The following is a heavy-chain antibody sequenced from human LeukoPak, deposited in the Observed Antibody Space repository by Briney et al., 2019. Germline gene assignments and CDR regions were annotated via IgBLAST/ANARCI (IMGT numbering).Heavy chain of an antibody. Sequence: GGSLRLSCAASGFTFSSYEMNCVRQAPGKGLEWLSYIRSSGSPIYYADSVKGRFTISRDNGKNSPYLQMDDLRAEDTAVYYCASLYGGNLYSGLDVWGQGTTVTVSS. CDR2: IRSSGSPI. J-gene: IGHJ6*02. CDR1: GFTFSSYE. V-gene: IGHV3-48*03. D-gene: IGHD4-23*01. CDR3: ASLYGGNLYSGLDV.